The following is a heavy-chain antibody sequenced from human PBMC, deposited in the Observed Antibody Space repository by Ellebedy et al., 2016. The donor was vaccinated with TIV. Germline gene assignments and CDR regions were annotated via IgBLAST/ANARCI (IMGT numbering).Heavy chain of an antibody. J-gene: IGHJ4*02. V-gene: IGHV1-46*04. CDR3: ARSRVYASGDFFDY. CDR1: GYTFTSYY. Sequence: AASVKVSCKASGYTFTSYYMNWVRQAPGQGLEWKGIINPSGGFTTYAQKLQGRVTMTRDTSTSTVYMELSSLRSEDTAVYYCARSRVYASGDFFDYWGQGTLVTVSS. CDR2: INPSGGFT. D-gene: IGHD3-10*01.